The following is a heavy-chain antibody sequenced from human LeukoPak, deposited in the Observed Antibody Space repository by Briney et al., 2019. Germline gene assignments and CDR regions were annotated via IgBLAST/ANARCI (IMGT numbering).Heavy chain of an antibody. CDR1: GLPFSSYE. Sequence: GGSLRLSSAASGLPFSSYEMTWVRQAPGKGLEWVSYISSSGSTIYYADSVKGRFTISRDNAKNSLYLQMNSLRAEDTAVYYCAREEYSSGWYPDYYYYMDVWGKGTTVTVSS. J-gene: IGHJ6*03. D-gene: IGHD6-19*01. CDR2: ISSSGSTI. CDR3: AREEYSSGWYPDYYYYMDV. V-gene: IGHV3-48*03.